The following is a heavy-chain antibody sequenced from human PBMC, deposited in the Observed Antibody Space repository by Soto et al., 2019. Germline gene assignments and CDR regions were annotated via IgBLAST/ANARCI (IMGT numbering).Heavy chain of an antibody. D-gene: IGHD1-1*01. V-gene: IGHV3-23*01. CDR1: GFTFSTYA. CDR3: VKGYWKGDV. J-gene: IGHJ6*02. CDR2: ISGSGGSI. Sequence: EVQLLESGGGLVQPGGSLRLSCAASGFTFSTYAMNWVRQAPGNGLEWVSAISGSGGSIHYADSVKGRFTISRDNSKNTLYLQINSLIDEDPAVYHCVKGYWKGDVWGQGTTVTVSS.